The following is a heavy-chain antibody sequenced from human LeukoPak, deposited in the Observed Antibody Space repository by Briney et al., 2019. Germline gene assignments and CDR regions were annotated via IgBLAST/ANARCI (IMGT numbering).Heavy chain of an antibody. D-gene: IGHD1-26*01. CDR2: IIPIFGTA. J-gene: IGHJ4*02. CDR3: ARVGRVGATDYFDY. Sequence: ASVKVSCKASGGTFSSYAISWVRQAPGQGLEWMGGIIPIFGTANYAQKFQGRVTITADESTSTAYMELSSLRSEDTAVYYCARVGRVGATDYFDYWGQGTLVTVSS. CDR1: GGTFSSYA. V-gene: IGHV1-69*13.